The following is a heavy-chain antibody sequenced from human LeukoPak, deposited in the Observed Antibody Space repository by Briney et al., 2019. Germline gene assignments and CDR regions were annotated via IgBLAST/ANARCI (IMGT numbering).Heavy chain of an antibody. D-gene: IGHD3-3*01. V-gene: IGHV4-30-4*08. CDR2: IYYSGST. CDR1: GGSISSGDYY. Sequence: SETLSLTCTVSGGSISSGDYYWRWIRQPPGTGLEWIGYIYYSGSTYYNPSLKSRVTISVDTSKNQLPLKLSSVTAADTAVYYCASTISTSPGWFDPWGQGTLVTVSS. J-gene: IGHJ5*02. CDR3: ASTISTSPGWFDP.